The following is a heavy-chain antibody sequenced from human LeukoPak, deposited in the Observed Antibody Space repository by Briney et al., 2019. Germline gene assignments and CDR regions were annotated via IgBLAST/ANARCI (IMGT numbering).Heavy chain of an antibody. Sequence: PGGSLRLSCAASGFTFSSYSMNWVRQAPGKGLEWVSSISSSSSYIYYADSVKGRLTISRDNAKNSLYLQMNSLRAEDTAVYYCARRGAVTYGLDYWGQGTLVTVSS. V-gene: IGHV3-21*01. CDR2: ISSSSSYI. J-gene: IGHJ4*02. CDR1: GFTFSSYS. CDR3: ARRGAVTYGLDY. D-gene: IGHD4-17*01.